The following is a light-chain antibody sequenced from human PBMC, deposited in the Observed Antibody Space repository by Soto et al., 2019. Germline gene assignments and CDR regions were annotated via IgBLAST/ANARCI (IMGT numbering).Light chain of an antibody. CDR3: SSYTSSSTLSYV. CDR2: DVS. CDR1: SSDVGGYNY. Sequence: QSVLTQPASVSGSPGQSITISCTGTSSDVGGYNYVSWYQQHPGKAPKLMIYDVSNRPSGVSNRFSGSKSGNTASLTISGLQAEDEADYYCSSYTSSSTLSYVCGGGAKVNV. J-gene: IGLJ1*01. V-gene: IGLV2-14*01.